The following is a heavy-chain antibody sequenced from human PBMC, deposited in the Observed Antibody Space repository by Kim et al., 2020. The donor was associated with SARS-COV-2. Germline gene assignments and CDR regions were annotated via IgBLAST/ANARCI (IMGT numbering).Heavy chain of an antibody. CDR1: GGSISSGGYY. D-gene: IGHD3-3*01. V-gene: IGHV4-31*03. Sequence: SETLSLTCTVSGGSISSGGYYWSWIRQHPGKGLEWIGYIYYSGSTYYNPSLKSRVTISVDTSKNQFSLKLSFVTAADTAVYYCARAETIFGVVIGCFDYWGQGTLVTVSS. CDR3: ARAETIFGVVIGCFDY. CDR2: IYYSGST. J-gene: IGHJ4*02.